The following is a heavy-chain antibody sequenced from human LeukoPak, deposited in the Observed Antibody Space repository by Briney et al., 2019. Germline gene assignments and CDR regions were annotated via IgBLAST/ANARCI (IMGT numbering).Heavy chain of an antibody. J-gene: IGHJ4*02. Sequence: SETLSLTCTVSGGSISGYFWAWIRRPAGKGLEWIGRIYSSGSTNYNLSLKSRVTISVDTSKNQFSLKLSSVTAADTAVYYCARDQRMEGFDYWGQGTLVTVSS. CDR2: IYSSGST. CDR3: ARDQRMEGFDY. V-gene: IGHV4-4*07. CDR1: GGSISGYF. D-gene: IGHD2-15*01.